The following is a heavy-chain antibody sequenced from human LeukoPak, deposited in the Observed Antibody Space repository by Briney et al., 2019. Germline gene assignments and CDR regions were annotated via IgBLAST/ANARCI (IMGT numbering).Heavy chain of an antibody. Sequence: GGSLRLSCAASGFTFSTHWMHWVRQAPGKGLVLVSRITTDVKSTSYADSVEGRFTISRDNAKNTLYLQLNSLRAEDSAVYYCARAPYDDYYFDYWGQGTLVTVSS. CDR3: ARAPYDDYYFDY. J-gene: IGHJ4*02. CDR2: ITTDVKST. V-gene: IGHV3-74*01. D-gene: IGHD4-17*01. CDR1: GFTFSTHW.